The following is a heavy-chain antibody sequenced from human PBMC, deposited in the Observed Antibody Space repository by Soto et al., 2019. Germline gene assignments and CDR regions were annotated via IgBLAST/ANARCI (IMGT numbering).Heavy chain of an antibody. J-gene: IGHJ5*01. CDR3: ARVPGMATIDWFDS. V-gene: IGHV1-46*01. CDR1: GYSFTSYY. D-gene: IGHD5-12*01. Sequence: ASVKVSCEASGYSFTSYYIHWVRQAPGQGLEWIGTLNTSGGRTNYAQKLQGRVAMTRDTSTRTVYMELNSLRSEDTAVYYCARVPGMATIDWFDSWGQGTLVTVSS. CDR2: LNTSGGRT.